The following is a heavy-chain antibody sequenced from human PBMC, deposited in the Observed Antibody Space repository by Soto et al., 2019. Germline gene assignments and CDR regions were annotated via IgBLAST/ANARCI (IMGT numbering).Heavy chain of an antibody. V-gene: IGHV3-30*18. CDR2: ISYDGSNK. CDR1: GFTFSSYG. CDR3: AKDPQEWWLVRGIYYFDY. J-gene: IGHJ4*02. Sequence: LRLSCAASGFTFSSYGMHWVRQAPGKGLEWVAVISYDGSNKYYADSVKGRFTISRDNSKNTLYLQMNSLRAEDTAVYYCAKDPQEWWLVRGIYYFDYWGQGTLVTVSS. D-gene: IGHD6-19*01.